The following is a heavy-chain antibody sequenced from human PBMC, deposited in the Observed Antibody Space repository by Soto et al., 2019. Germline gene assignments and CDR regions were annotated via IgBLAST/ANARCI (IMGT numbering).Heavy chain of an antibody. CDR2: IYTSGST. J-gene: IGHJ4*02. CDR1: GDSMTKYY. Sequence: QVQLQESGPGLVKPSETLSLTCTVSGDSMTKYYWRWIRQPAGKGLEWIGRIYTSGSTNSNPSLKRRVTMSIDTSNNHFSLKLKSVTAADTAVYYCVRTVGAAYYFDFWGQGALVTVSS. V-gene: IGHV4-4*07. D-gene: IGHD1-26*01. CDR3: VRTVGAAYYFDF.